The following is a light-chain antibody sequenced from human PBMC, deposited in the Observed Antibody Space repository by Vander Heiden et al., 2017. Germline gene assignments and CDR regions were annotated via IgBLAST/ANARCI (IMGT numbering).Light chain of an antibody. CDR1: QGISSY. CDR2: AAS. V-gene: IGKV1-9*01. CDR3: HQHKSYPPIT. Sequence: DIQLTQSPSFLSASVGDRVTITCRASQGISSYLAWYQQKPGKAPKLLIYAASTWQSGVPSRFSGSGYGTEFTLTISSRQPEDFAPYYCHQHKSYPPITFGQGTLLDIK. J-gene: IGKJ5*01.